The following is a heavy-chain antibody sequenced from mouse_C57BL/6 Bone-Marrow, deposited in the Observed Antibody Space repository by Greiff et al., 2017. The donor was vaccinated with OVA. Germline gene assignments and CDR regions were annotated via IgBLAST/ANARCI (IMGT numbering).Heavy chain of an antibody. Sequence: EVKLVESGGDLVKPGGSLKLSCAASGFTFSSYGMSWVRQTPDKRLEWVATISSGGSYTYYPDSVKGRFTISRDTAKNTLYLQMSSLKSEDTAMYYCARHVSFAYWGQGTLVTVSA. J-gene: IGHJ3*01. CDR1: GFTFSSYG. V-gene: IGHV5-6*01. CDR2: ISSGGSYT. CDR3: ARHVSFAY.